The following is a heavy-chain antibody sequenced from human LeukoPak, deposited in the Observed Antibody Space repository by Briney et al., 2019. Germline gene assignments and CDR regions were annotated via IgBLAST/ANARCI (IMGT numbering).Heavy chain of an antibody. Sequence: GGTLRLSCAASGFTFSSYGMSWVRQAPGKGLEWVSSISSSSSYIYYADSVKGRFTISRDNAKNSLYLQMNSLRAEDTAVYYCARGLLNYDSSGFDYWGQGTLVTVSS. CDR2: ISSSSSYI. J-gene: IGHJ4*02. V-gene: IGHV3-21*01. D-gene: IGHD3-22*01. CDR3: ARGLLNYDSSGFDY. CDR1: GFTFSSYG.